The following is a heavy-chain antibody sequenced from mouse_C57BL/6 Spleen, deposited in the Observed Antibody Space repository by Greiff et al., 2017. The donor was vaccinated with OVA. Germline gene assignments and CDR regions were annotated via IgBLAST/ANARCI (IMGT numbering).Heavy chain of an antibody. CDR3: ARALYYSNSYWYFDV. CDR1: GYTFTSYW. J-gene: IGHJ1*03. CDR2: IDPSDSET. D-gene: IGHD2-5*01. Sequence: QVQLKQPGAELVRPGSSVKLSCKASGYTFTSYWMHWVKQRPIQGLEWIGNIDPSDSETHYNQKFKDKATLTVDKSSSTAYMQLSSLTSEDSAVYYCARALYYSNSYWYFDVWGTGTTVTVSS. V-gene: IGHV1-52*01.